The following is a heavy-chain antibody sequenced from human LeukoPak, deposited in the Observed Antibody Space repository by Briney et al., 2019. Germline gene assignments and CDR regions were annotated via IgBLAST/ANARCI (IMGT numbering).Heavy chain of an antibody. CDR2: ISSSSSYI. CDR1: GFTFSSYR. V-gene: IGHV3-21*01. J-gene: IGHJ4*02. D-gene: IGHD1-26*01. Sequence: PGGSLRLSCAASGFTFSSYRMNWVRQAPGKGLEWVSSISSSSSYIYYADSVKGRFTISRDNAKNSLYLQMNSLRAEDTAVYYCARESHPWEPNYFDYWGQGTLVTVSS. CDR3: ARESHPWEPNYFDY.